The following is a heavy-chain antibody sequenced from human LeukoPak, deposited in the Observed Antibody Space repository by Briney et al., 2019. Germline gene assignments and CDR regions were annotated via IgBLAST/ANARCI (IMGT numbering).Heavy chain of an antibody. V-gene: IGHV3-23*01. CDR3: AGDRNSDWYSPLDY. D-gene: IGHD6-19*01. CDR1: GFTFXTYA. CDR2: ISGGGGST. Sequence: GGSLRLSCAASGFTFXTYAMSWVRQAPGXXXXWVSXISGGGGSTHYADSVKGRFTISRDNSRNTLYLQMSGLRAEDTATYYCAGDRNSDWYSPLDYWGQGSQVTVSP. J-gene: IGHJ4*02.